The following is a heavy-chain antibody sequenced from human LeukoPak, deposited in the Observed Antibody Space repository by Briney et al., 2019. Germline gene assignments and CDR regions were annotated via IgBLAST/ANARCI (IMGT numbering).Heavy chain of an antibody. CDR3: ARRRYGSGGSDY. CDR1: GGSINSSSYY. D-gene: IGHD3-10*01. CDR2: VYYSGST. V-gene: IGHV4-39*01. Sequence: SETLSLTCTVSGGSINSSSYYWGWIRQPPGKGLEWIGNVYYSGSTYYNPSLKSRVTISVDTSKNQFSLKLSSVTAADTAVYYCARRRYGSGGSDYWGQGTLVTVSS. J-gene: IGHJ4*02.